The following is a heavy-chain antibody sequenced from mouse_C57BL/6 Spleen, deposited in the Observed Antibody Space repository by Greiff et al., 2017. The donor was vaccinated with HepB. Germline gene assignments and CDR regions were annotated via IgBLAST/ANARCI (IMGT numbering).Heavy chain of an antibody. D-gene: IGHD1-1*01. V-gene: IGHV1-76*01. CDR1: GYTFTDYY. CDR2: IYPGSGNT. J-gene: IGHJ4*01. Sequence: VQLHQSGAELVRPGASVKLSCKASGYTFTDYYINWVKQRPGQGLEWIARIYPGSGNTYYNEKFKGKATLTAEKSSSTAYMQLSSLTSEDSAVYLCARGPITTVVAYYAMDYWGQGTSVTVSS. CDR3: ARGPITTVVAYYAMDY.